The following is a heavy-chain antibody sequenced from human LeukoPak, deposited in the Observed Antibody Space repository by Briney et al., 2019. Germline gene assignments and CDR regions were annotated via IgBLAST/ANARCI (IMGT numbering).Heavy chain of an antibody. CDR3: AKDSSTWGNLAGHFDS. J-gene: IGHJ4*02. CDR2: FYASGTT. Sequence: PSETLSLTCTVSGGSIVSRYWNWIRQPAGRGLEWIGRFYASGTTNTSPSLKSRVTMSVDTSKNQFSLKLSSVTAADTAVYYCAKDSSTWGNLAGHFDSWGQGTLVTVSS. D-gene: IGHD6-13*01. V-gene: IGHV4-4*07. CDR1: GGSIVSRY.